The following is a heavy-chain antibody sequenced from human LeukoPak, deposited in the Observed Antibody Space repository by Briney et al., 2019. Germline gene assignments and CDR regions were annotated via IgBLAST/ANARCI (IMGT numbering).Heavy chain of an antibody. D-gene: IGHD5-12*01. CDR1: GFTVSSYY. V-gene: IGHV3-53*04. CDR2: IYSGGST. Sequence: GGSLRLSCAASGFTVSSYYMNWVRQAPGKGLEWVSVIYSGGSTHYIDSVKGRFTISRHNSRSTLYLQMNSLRGEDTAVYYCARGNDYLEAFDIWGQGTMVTVSS. J-gene: IGHJ3*02. CDR3: ARGNDYLEAFDI.